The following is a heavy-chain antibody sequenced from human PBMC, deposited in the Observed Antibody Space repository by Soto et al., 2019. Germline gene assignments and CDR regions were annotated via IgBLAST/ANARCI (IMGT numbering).Heavy chain of an antibody. CDR3: ARGAGYCSGGSCYPFDY. CDR2: IYSGGST. D-gene: IGHD2-15*01. V-gene: IGHV3-53*04. Sequence: GGSLRLSCAASGFTVSSNYMSWVRQAPGKGLEWVSVIYSGGSTYYADSVKGRFTISRHNSKNTLYLQMNSLRAEDTAVYYCARGAGYCSGGSCYPFDYWGQGTLVTVSS. CDR1: GFTVSSNY. J-gene: IGHJ4*02.